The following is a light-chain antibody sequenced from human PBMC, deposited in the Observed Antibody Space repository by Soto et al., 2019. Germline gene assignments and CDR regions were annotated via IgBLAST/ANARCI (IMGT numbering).Light chain of an antibody. V-gene: IGKV1-17*01. CDR1: QGIRNE. CDR2: AAS. CDR3: LQHHTYPPA. Sequence: DIQMTQSPSSLSASVGDRVTITCRASQGIRNELAWYQQKPGEAPKRLIYAASYLQSGVPSRFSGRASGTEFTLTISRLQPEDFATYYCLQHHTYPPAFGQGTRVEI. J-gene: IGKJ1*01.